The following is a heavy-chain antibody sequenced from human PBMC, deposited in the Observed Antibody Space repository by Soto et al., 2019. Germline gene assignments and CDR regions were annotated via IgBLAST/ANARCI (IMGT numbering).Heavy chain of an antibody. Sequence: XVKVSCNFSGYTLTELSMHWVRQAPGKGLEWMGGFDPEDGETIYAQKFQGRVTMTEDTSTDTAYMELSSLRSEDTAVYYCATDLVGAFDIWGQGTMVTVSS. CDR1: GYTLTELS. CDR2: FDPEDGET. V-gene: IGHV1-24*01. CDR3: ATDLVGAFDI. D-gene: IGHD2-8*02. J-gene: IGHJ3*02.